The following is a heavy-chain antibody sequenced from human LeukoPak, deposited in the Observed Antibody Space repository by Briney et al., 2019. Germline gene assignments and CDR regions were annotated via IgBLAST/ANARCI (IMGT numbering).Heavy chain of an antibody. V-gene: IGHV3-48*03. D-gene: IGHD5-18*01. CDR2: ISSSGSTI. CDR3: ASGGYSYGYVVPFDY. CDR1: GFTFSSYE. Sequence: GGSLRLSCAASGFTFSSYEMNWDRQAPGKGLEWVSYISSSGSTIYYADSVKGRFTISRDNAKNSLYLQMNSLRAEDTAVYYCASGGYSYGYVVPFDYWGQGTLVTVSS. J-gene: IGHJ4*02.